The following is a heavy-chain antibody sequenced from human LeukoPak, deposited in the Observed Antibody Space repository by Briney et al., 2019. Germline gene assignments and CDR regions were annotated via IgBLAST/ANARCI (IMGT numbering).Heavy chain of an antibody. CDR2: IYTSGST. V-gene: IGHV4-61*02. J-gene: IGHJ4*02. CDR3: ARAGYGDSDFDY. Sequence: SGPTLVKPSQTLSLTCTVSGGSISSGSYYWSWIRQPAGKGLEWIGRIYTSGSTNYNPSLKSRVTISVDTSKNQFSLKLSSVTAADTAVYYCARAGYGDSDFDYWGQGTLVTVSS. CDR1: GGSISSGSYY. D-gene: IGHD4-17*01.